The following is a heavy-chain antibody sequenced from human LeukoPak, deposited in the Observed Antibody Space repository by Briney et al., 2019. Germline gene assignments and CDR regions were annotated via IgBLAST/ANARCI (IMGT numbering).Heavy chain of an antibody. Sequence: GGSLRLSCAASGFTFSSYNMNWVRLAPGKGLEWVSYISSSSSTIYYTDSVKGRFTISRDNAKNSLYLQMNSLRAEDTAVYYCARDQGWFDPWGQGTLVTVSS. CDR2: ISSSSSTI. J-gene: IGHJ5*02. V-gene: IGHV3-48*01. CDR3: ARDQGWFDP. CDR1: GFTFSSYN.